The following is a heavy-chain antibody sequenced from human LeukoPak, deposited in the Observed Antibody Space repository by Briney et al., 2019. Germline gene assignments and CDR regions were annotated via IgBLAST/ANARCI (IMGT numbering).Heavy chain of an antibody. CDR1: GYSISSGTYY. V-gene: IGHV4-61*02. J-gene: IGHJ4*02. Sequence: SQTLSLTCTVSGYSISSGTYYWTWIRQPAGKGLEWIGRISTSGSTNYNPSLKSRVTISVDTSKNQFSLKLSSVTAADTAVYYCARGTSSGWSPWGQGTLVTVSS. CDR2: ISTSGST. CDR3: ARGTSSGWSP. D-gene: IGHD6-19*01.